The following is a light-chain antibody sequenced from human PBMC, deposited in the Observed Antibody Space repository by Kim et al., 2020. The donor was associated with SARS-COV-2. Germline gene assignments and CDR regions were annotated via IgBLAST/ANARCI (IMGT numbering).Light chain of an antibody. Sequence: SYELTQPPSVSVAPGQTARITCGGNNIGGHSVHCYQQKPGQAPVLVIYYDSDRPSGIPERFSGSKAATTATLTISRVEAGDEADYYCQVWDTDTDDYVFGTGTKVTVL. CDR2: YDS. CDR3: QVWDTDTDDYV. V-gene: IGLV3-21*01. CDR1: NIGGHS. J-gene: IGLJ1*01.